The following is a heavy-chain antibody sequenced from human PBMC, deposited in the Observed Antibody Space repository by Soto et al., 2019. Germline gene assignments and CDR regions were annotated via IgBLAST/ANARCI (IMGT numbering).Heavy chain of an antibody. V-gene: IGHV4-30-2*01. CDR2: IYHSGST. J-gene: IGHJ4*02. Sequence: WTWIRQPPGKALEWIGYIYHSGSTYYNPSIRSRVTLSVDRPKNQFSLNMKSMTAADTAVYYCASRFVDSATGYFDRWGQGTLVTVSS. CDR3: ASRFVDSATGYFDR. D-gene: IGHD5-12*01.